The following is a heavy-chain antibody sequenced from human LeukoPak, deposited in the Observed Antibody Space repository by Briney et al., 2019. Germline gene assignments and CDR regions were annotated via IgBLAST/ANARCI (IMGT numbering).Heavy chain of an antibody. CDR2: ISSNGGST. CDR1: GFTFRSFS. V-gene: IGHV3-64D*06. Sequence: GGSLRLSCSASGFTFRSFSMPRVRQAPGKGLEYGSAISSNGGSTYYADSVKGRFTISRDNSKNTLYLQMSSLRAEDTAVYHCVNLSHLQHWGQGTLVTVSS. CDR3: VNLSHLQH. J-gene: IGHJ1*01.